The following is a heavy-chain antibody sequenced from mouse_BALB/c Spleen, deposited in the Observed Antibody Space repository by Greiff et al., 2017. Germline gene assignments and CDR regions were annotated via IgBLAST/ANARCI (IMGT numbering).Heavy chain of an antibody. D-gene: IGHD1-1*01. Sequence: VQRVESGPGLVAPSQSLSITCTVSGFSLTSYGVHWVRQPPGKGLEWLGVIWAGGSTNYNSALMSRLSISKDNSKSQVFLKMNRLQTDDTAMYYCARGGGSSPFAYWGQGTLVTVSA. CDR1: GFSLTSYG. J-gene: IGHJ3*01. V-gene: IGHV2-9*02. CDR3: ARGGGSSPFAY. CDR2: IWAGGST.